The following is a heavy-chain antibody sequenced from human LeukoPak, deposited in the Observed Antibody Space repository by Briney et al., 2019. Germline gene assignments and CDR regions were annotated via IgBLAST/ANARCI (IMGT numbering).Heavy chain of an antibody. D-gene: IGHD2-15*01. CDR2: IYTRGRT. V-gene: IGHV4-4*07. J-gene: IGHJ5*02. CDR1: GGSISSYY. Sequence: SETLSLTCTVSGGSISSYYWSWIRQPAGKGLEWIGHIYTRGRTNYNPSLKSRVTISVDKSKNQFSLKLSSVTAADTAVYYCARDTAGYCSGGSCYPNWFDPWGQGTLVTVSS. CDR3: ARDTAGYCSGGSCYPNWFDP.